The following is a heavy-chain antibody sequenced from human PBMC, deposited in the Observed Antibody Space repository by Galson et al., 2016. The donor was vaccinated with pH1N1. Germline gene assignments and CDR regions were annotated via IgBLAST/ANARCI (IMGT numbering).Heavy chain of an antibody. CDR1: GDSVSSTNCA. CDR2: TYYRSKWYN. CDR3: ARDRGSTLFHNYGMDV. V-gene: IGHV6-1*01. D-gene: IGHD3-10*01. Sequence: CAISGDSVSSTNCAWDWIRQSPSRGLEWLGRTYYRSKWYNDYAVSVHSRITTNPDTSKNQLSLHLNSVTPEDTAVYYCARDRGSTLFHNYGMDVWGQGTTVIVSS. J-gene: IGHJ6*02.